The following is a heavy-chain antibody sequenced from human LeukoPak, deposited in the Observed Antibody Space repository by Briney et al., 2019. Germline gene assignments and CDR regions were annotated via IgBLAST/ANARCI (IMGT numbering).Heavy chain of an antibody. CDR3: AKDLPAGPLTLWGYFDY. J-gene: IGHJ4*02. CDR1: GFTFSSYA. D-gene: IGHD1-14*01. CDR2: ISGNGAST. Sequence: QPGGSLRLSCAASGFTFSSYAMNWVRRAPGKGLEWVSVISGNGASTYYADSVKGRFTISRDNSKNTVLLQMNSLRAEDTALYYCAKDLPAGPLTLWGYFDYWGLGTLVTVSS. V-gene: IGHV3-23*01.